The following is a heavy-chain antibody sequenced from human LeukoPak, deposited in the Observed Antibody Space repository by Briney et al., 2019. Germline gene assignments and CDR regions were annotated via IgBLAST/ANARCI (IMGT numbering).Heavy chain of an antibody. CDR3: ARVPTVTFFDY. Sequence: SETLSLTCTVSGGSISSVNYYWGWIRQPPGKGLEWIGSIYYSENTYYNPSLKSRVTISVDTSKNQFSLKLSSVTAADTAVYYCARVPTVTFFDYWGQGTLVTVSS. D-gene: IGHD4-17*01. CDR1: GGSISSVNYY. CDR2: IYYSENT. J-gene: IGHJ4*02. V-gene: IGHV4-39*07.